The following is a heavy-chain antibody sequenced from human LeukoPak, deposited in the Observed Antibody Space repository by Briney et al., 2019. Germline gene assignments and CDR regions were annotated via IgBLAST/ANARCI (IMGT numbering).Heavy chain of an antibody. J-gene: IGHJ5*02. CDR1: GYTFTSYD. V-gene: IGHV1-8*03. Sequence: ASVKVSCKASGYTFTSYDINWVRQATGQGLEGVGWMNPNSGNTGYAQKFQGRVTITRNTSISTAYMELSSLRSEDTAVYYCARAGRTTIFGVVIIGNNWFDPWGQGTLVTVS. CDR3: ARAGRTTIFGVVIIGNNWFDP. CDR2: MNPNSGNT. D-gene: IGHD3-3*01.